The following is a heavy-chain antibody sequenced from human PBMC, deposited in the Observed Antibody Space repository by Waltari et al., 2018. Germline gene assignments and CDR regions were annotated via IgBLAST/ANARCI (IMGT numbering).Heavy chain of an antibody. CDR3: TPIRFLEWLSLHDY. Sequence: EVQLVESGGGLVKPGGSLRLSCAASGFTFSNAWMSWVRQAPGKGLEWVGRIKSKPDGGTTDYAAPVKGRFTISRDDSKNTLYLQMNSLKTEDTAVYYCTPIRFLEWLSLHDYWGQGTLVTVSS. D-gene: IGHD3-3*01. CDR2: IKSKPDGGTT. J-gene: IGHJ4*02. CDR1: GFTFSNAW. V-gene: IGHV3-15*01.